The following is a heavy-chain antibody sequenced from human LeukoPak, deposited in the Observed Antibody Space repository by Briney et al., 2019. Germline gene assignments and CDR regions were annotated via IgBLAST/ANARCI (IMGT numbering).Heavy chain of an antibody. Sequence: GRSLRLSCAASGFTFDDYAMHWVRQAPGKGLEWVSGISWNSGSRVYADSVKGRFTISRYNAKNSLYLQMNSLRAEDTAVYYCARVEASGYDYGAFDYWGQGTLVTVSS. CDR3: ARVEASGYDYGAFDY. V-gene: IGHV3-9*01. CDR2: ISWNSGSR. D-gene: IGHD5-12*01. CDR1: GFTFDDYA. J-gene: IGHJ4*02.